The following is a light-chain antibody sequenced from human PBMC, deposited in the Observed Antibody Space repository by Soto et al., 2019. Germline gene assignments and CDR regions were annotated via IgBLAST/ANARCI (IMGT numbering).Light chain of an antibody. J-gene: IGKJ5*01. CDR3: KQRSNWPIT. Sequence: DIVLTQSPANLSLSPGERATRSCRASQSVSSYLAWYQQKPGQAPRLLIYDASNRATGIPARFSGSGSGTDFTLTISSLEPEDFAVYYCKQRSNWPITVGKGTRLEIK. CDR1: QSVSSY. CDR2: DAS. V-gene: IGKV3-11*01.